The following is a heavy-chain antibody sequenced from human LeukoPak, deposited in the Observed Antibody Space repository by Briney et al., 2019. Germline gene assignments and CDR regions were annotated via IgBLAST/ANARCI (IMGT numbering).Heavy chain of an antibody. J-gene: IGHJ4*02. CDR1: GFTFGSYA. CDR3: ARDAVRRDGYPGAFDY. CDR2: ISYDGSNK. Sequence: PGGSLRLSCAASGFTFGSYAMHWVRQAPGKGLEGGAVISYDGSNKYYADSVKGRFTISRDNSKNTLYLQMNSLRAEDTAVYYCARDAVRRDGYPGAFDYWGQGALVTVSS. D-gene: IGHD5-24*01. V-gene: IGHV3-30-3*01.